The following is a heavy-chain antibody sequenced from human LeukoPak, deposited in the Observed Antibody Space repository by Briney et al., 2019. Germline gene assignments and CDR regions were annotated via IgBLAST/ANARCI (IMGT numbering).Heavy chain of an antibody. Sequence: SETLSLTCSVSGDSIISSTYYWGWIRQPPGKGLEWIGTIYFSGSTYYNPSLKRRVTISVDTSKNQFSLTMSSVTAADTAVYYCANLGYYNYGMDVWGQRTTVTVSS. V-gene: IGHV4-39*01. CDR1: GDSIISSTYY. CDR3: ANLGYYNYGMDV. J-gene: IGHJ6*02. CDR2: IYFSGST.